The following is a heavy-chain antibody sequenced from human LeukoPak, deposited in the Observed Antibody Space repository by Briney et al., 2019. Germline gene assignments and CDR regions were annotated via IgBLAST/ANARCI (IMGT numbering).Heavy chain of an antibody. V-gene: IGHV3-30-3*01. CDR1: GFTFSIYA. J-gene: IGHJ4*02. CDR3: ARGGRYTSSWYYFDY. CDR2: ISYDGSNE. D-gene: IGHD6-13*01. Sequence: GRSLRLSCAASGFTFSIYAMHWVRQAPGKGLEWVALISYDGSNEYYADSVKGRLTISRDNSKNTLYLQMNSLRAEDTAVYYCARGGRYTSSWYYFDYWGQGTLVIVSS.